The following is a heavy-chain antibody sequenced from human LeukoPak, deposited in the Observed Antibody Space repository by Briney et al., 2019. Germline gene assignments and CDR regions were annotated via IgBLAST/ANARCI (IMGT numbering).Heavy chain of an antibody. CDR1: GASISSSDYY. V-gene: IGHV4-61*08. Sequence: SETLSLNCTVSGASISSSDYYWSWIRQPPGKGLEWIGYIYDYGTTNYNPSLKSRVTISVDTSKNQFSLSLTSVTAADTAVYYCARGIRYGNDFWGQGTLVTVSS. CDR3: ARGIRYGNDF. J-gene: IGHJ4*02. D-gene: IGHD6-13*01. CDR2: IYDYGTT.